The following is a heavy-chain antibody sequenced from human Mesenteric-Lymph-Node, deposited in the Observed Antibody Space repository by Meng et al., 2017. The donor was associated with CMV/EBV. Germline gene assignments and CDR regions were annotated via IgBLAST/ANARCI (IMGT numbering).Heavy chain of an antibody. CDR1: GFTFDDYG. D-gene: IGHD4-11*01. CDR3: AKGALMTTVTFRTNYFDY. CDR2: INWNGGST. J-gene: IGHJ4*02. Sequence: GESLKISCIASGFTFDDYGMSWVRQAPGKGLEWVSGINWNGGSTSYADSVKGRFTISRDNAKNSLYLQMNSLRAEDTALYYCAKGALMTTVTFRTNYFDYWGQGTLVTVSS. V-gene: IGHV3-20*04.